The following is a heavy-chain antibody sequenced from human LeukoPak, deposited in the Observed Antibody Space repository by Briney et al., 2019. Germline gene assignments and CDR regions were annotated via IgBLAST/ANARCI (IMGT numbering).Heavy chain of an antibody. Sequence: GGSLRLSCAASGFTFDDYAMHWVRQAPGKGLEWVSAISGSGGSTYYADSVKGRFTISRDNSKNTLYLQMNSLRAEDTAVYYCAKDQLGFGELLTAFDIWGQGTMVTVSS. V-gene: IGHV3-23*01. D-gene: IGHD3-10*01. CDR2: ISGSGGST. J-gene: IGHJ3*02. CDR1: GFTFDDYA. CDR3: AKDQLGFGELLTAFDI.